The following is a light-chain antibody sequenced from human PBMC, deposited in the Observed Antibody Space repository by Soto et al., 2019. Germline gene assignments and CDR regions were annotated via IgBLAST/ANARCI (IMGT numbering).Light chain of an antibody. CDR1: QSVSSSY. CDR2: GAS. V-gene: IGKV3-20*01. J-gene: IGKJ4*01. CDR3: QKYGSTHLT. Sequence: EIVLTQSPGTLSLSPGERATLSCRASQSVSSSYLAWYQQKPGQAPRLLIYGASSRATGIPDRFSGSGSGTDFTLTISRLEPEDFAVYYCQKYGSTHLTCGGGTKVEIK.